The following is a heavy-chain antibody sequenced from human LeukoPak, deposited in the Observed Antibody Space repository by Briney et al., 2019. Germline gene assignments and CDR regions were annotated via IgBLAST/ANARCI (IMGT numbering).Heavy chain of an antibody. Sequence: SVKVSCKASGYTFTNYYIHWVRQAPGQGLEWMGGIIPIFGTANYAQKFQGRVTITADESTSTAYMELSSLRSEDTAVYYCARTFLCPSCSSPRDYYYYMDVWGKGTTVTISS. V-gene: IGHV1-69*13. J-gene: IGHJ6*03. D-gene: IGHD2-2*01. CDR1: GYTFTNYY. CDR2: IIPIFGTA. CDR3: ARTFLCPSCSSPRDYYYYMDV.